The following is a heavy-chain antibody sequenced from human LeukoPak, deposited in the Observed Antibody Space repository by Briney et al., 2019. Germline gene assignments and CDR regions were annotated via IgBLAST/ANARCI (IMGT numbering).Heavy chain of an antibody. D-gene: IGHD3-10*01. CDR1: GVSISRGGDY. Sequence: SETLSLTCTVSGVSISRGGDYWRWIRQHPGKGLEWIGYIYDSGSTYYNPSLKSRVTISADTSKNQFSLKLSSVTAADTAVLYCARVPIIRGVIEDWGQGTLVSVSS. CDR3: ARVPIIRGVIED. CDR2: IYDSGST. J-gene: IGHJ4*02. V-gene: IGHV4-31*03.